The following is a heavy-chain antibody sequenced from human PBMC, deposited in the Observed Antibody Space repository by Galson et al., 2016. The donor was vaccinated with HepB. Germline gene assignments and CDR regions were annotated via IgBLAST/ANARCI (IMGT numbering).Heavy chain of an antibody. CDR2: IKDDGSEK. CDR1: GFPFSGHW. V-gene: IGHV3-7*03. CDR3: ARDRPGIGAAGTLFDN. Sequence: SLRLSCAASGFPFSGHWMSWIRQTPGKGLEWMANIKDDGSEKYYADSVKGRFIISRYNARSSFHLQMNSLRPEDTAVYNCARDRPGIGAAGTLFDNWGQGTLVAVSS. J-gene: IGHJ4*02. D-gene: IGHD6-13*01.